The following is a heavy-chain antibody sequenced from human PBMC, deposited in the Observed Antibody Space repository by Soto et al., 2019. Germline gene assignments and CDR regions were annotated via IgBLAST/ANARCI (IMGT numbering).Heavy chain of an antibody. CDR2: INGDGSIT. D-gene: IGHD3-16*02. CDR3: VRGGNDGWGSYQD. J-gene: IGHJ4*02. CDR1: GFTFRNYW. Sequence: EVQLVESGGGLGQPGGSLRLSCAASGFTFRNYWMYWVRQAPGKGLVWVSHINGDGSITAYADSVRGRFTISRDDAKNTLFLQMHSLRPEDKSVYYCVRGGNDGWGSYQDWGQGTLVTVSS. V-gene: IGHV3-74*01.